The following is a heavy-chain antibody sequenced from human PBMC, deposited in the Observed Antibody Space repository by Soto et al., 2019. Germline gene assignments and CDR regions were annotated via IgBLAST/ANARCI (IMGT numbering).Heavy chain of an antibody. V-gene: IGHV4-34*01. CDR1: GGSFSGYY. Sequence: SETLSLTCAVYGGSFSGYYWSWIRQPPGKGLEWIGEINHSGSTNYNPSLKSRVTISVDTSKNQFSLKLSSVTAADTAVYYCARRDDDFWSDYYGCYGFGPWGQGTLVIVSS. D-gene: IGHD3-3*01. CDR2: INHSGST. J-gene: IGHJ5*02. CDR3: ARRDDDFWSDYYGCYGFGP.